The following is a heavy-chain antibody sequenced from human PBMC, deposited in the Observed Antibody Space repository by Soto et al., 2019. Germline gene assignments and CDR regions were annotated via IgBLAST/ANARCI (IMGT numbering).Heavy chain of an antibody. J-gene: IGHJ4*02. CDR2: IYNSGTT. D-gene: IGHD3-22*01. CDR1: GRSVSGYE. Sequence: XTLSLSCTVSGRSVSGYEWSWIRQPAGERLEWIGRIYNSGTTDCNPSLKSRVTMSVDTSKNQFSLKLTSFTAAETDLYYCAREDYYDTGYYVVWGQGTQGTVS. CDR3: AREDYYDTGYYVV. V-gene: IGHV4-4*07.